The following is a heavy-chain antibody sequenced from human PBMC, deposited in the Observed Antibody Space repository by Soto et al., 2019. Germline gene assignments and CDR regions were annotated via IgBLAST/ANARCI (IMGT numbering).Heavy chain of an antibody. D-gene: IGHD6-13*01. V-gene: IGHV4-59*01. J-gene: IGHJ4*02. Sequence: SETLSLTCTVSGGSISSYYWSWIRQPPGKGLEWIGYIYYSGSTNYNPSLKSRVTISVDTSKNQFSLKLSSVTAADTAVYYCARVAAAVLGYYFDYWGQGTLVTVS. CDR3: ARVAAAVLGYYFDY. CDR1: GGSISSYY. CDR2: IYYSGST.